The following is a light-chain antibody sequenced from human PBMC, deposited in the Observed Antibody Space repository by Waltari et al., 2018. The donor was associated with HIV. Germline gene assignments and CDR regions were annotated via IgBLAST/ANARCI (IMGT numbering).Light chain of an antibody. CDR1: TATNLASDD. V-gene: IGLV1-47*01. Sequence: QSVLSQPPSASGTPGQRLTIPGSASTATNLASDDGRWFRQVPGAAPRLLMYQTDQRPSWVTDRFSGSKSGTSASLVISGLRSEDEAHYYCAAWDDSLSGYVFGTGTKVIVL. CDR2: QTD. CDR3: AAWDDSLSGYV. J-gene: IGLJ1*01.